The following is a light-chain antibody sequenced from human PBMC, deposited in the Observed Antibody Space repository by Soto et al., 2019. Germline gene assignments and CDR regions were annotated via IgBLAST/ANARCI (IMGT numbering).Light chain of an antibody. Sequence: EIKMTQSRSIMYEPPGDAFTMTSRASQTFNSWVSWYQQKPAKAPKLLIYEAFTLQSGVSSRCSGNGSGTAFNLTISSLQADAVGSYYGQHYNTWTFGGGTKVDIK. CDR2: EAF. CDR1: QTFNSW. V-gene: IGKV1-5*01. J-gene: IGKJ4*02. CDR3: QHYNTWT.